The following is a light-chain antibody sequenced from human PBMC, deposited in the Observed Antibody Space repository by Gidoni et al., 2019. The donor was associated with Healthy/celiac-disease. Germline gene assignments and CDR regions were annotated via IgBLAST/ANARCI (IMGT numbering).Light chain of an antibody. CDR1: QSVSSN. Sequence: EIVMTQSPATLSVSPGERATLSCRASQSVSSNLAWYQQKPGQAPRLLIYGASTRATGIPARFSGSGSGTEFTLTISSMKSEDFAVYYCQQYNKWPTWYTCGQGTKLEIK. CDR3: QQYNKWPTWYT. CDR2: GAS. V-gene: IGKV3-15*01. J-gene: IGKJ2*01.